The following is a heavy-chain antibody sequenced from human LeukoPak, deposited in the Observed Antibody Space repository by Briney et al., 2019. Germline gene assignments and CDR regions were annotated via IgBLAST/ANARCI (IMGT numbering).Heavy chain of an antibody. CDR2: IYYSGST. D-gene: IGHD3-9*01. J-gene: IGHJ3*02. V-gene: IGHV4-39*01. CDR3: ARWYDILTGYYSGDAFDI. Sequence: SETLSLTCTVSGGSISSSSYYWGWIRLPPGKGLEWIGSIYYSGSTYYNPSLKSRVTISVDTSKNQFSLKLSSVTAADTAVYYCARWYDILTGYYSGDAFDIWGQGTMVTVSS. CDR1: GGSISSSSYY.